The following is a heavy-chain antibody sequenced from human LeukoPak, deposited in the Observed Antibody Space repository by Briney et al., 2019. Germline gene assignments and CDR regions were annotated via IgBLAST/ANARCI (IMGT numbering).Heavy chain of an antibody. J-gene: IGHJ4*02. CDR1: GFTFSSYA. CDR2: ISTNGGIT. Sequence: GGSLRLSCAVSGFTFSSYAMHWVRQAPGKGLEYVSAISTNGGITYYANSVKGRFTTSRDNSKNTLYLQMGSLTAEDMAVYYCARGKGIYCGGDCSALDYWGQGTLVTVSS. CDR3: ARGKGIYCGGDCSALDY. V-gene: IGHV3-64*01. D-gene: IGHD2-21*02.